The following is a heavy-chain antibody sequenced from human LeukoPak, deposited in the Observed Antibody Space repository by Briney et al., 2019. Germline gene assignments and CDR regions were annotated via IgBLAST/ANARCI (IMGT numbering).Heavy chain of an antibody. CDR3: ARGAKIAPRHYDP. V-gene: IGHV1-2*02. J-gene: IGHJ5*02. D-gene: IGHD6-6*01. Sequence: GASVKVSCKASGYTFTGYYIHWVRQAPGQGLEWMGWIDPNSGGTNYAQKFQGRVTMTRDTSISTAYMQLSRLTSDDTAVYYCARGAKIAPRHYDPWGQGTLVTVSS. CDR2: IDPNSGGT. CDR1: GYTFTGYY.